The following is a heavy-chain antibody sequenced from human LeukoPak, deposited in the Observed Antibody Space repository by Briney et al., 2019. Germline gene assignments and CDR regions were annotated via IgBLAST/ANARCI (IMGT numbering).Heavy chain of an antibody. CDR3: ARGLHYYDSSGYYSIWFDP. D-gene: IGHD3-22*01. CDR1: GYTFTSYY. CDR2: INPSGGST. V-gene: IGHV1-46*01. J-gene: IGHJ5*02. Sequence: ASVKVSCKASGYTFTSYYMHWVRQAPGQGLEWMGIINPSGGSTSYAQKFQGGVTMTRDMSTSTVYMELSSLRSEDTAVYYCARGLHYYDSSGYYSIWFDPWGQGTLVTVSS.